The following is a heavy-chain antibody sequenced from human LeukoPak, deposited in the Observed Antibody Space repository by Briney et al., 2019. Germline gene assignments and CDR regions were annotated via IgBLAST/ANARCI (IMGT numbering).Heavy chain of an antibody. J-gene: IGHJ6*02. V-gene: IGHV3-33*01. CDR1: GFTFSSYG. Sequence: GGSLRLSCAASGFTFSSYGMHWVRQAPGKGLEWVAVIWYDGSNKYCADSVKGRFTISRDNSKNTLYLQMNSLRAEDTAVYYCARDLLPRSGSSPYGMDVWGQGTTVTVSS. CDR2: IWYDGSNK. D-gene: IGHD3-10*01. CDR3: ARDLLPRSGSSPYGMDV.